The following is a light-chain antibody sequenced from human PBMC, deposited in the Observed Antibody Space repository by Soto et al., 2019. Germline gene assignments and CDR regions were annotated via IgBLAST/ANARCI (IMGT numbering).Light chain of an antibody. J-gene: IGLJ1*01. CDR2: DVH. V-gene: IGLV2-11*01. CDR1: SSDVGGYPY. CDR3: SSYAGNYNSV. Sequence: QSALTQPRSVSASPGQSVAISCTGTSSDVGGYPYVSWYQQHPGKAPKLMIFDVHKRPSGVPDRFSGSKSGNTASLTISGLQAEDEADYYCSSYAGNYNSVFGTGTKLTVL.